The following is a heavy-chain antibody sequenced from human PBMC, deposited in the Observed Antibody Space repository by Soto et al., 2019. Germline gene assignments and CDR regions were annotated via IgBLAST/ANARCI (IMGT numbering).Heavy chain of an antibody. CDR3: ARTKYSSGPGYYFDY. Sequence: SETLSLTCTVSGASIRTYYWSWLRQPPGKGLEWIGYISYSGITNYNPSLKGRVTMSVDTSKNQFSLNLSSVSAADTAVYYCARTKYSSGPGYYFDYWGQGTLVTVSS. V-gene: IGHV4-59*08. J-gene: IGHJ4*02. D-gene: IGHD6-19*01. CDR2: ISYSGIT. CDR1: GASIRTYY.